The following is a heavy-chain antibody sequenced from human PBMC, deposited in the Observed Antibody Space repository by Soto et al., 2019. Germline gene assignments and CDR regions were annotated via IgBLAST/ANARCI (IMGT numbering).Heavy chain of an antibody. Sequence: EVQLLESGGGLVQPGGSLRLSCAASGFTFSSYAMSWVRQAQGKGLEWVSAISGSGGSTYYADSVKGRFTISRDNSKNTLYLQMNSLRAEDTAGYYWAKEGTNRVVVVENWFDPCGQGTLVTVSS. CDR1: GFTFSSYA. V-gene: IGHV3-23*01. D-gene: IGHD2-15*01. CDR2: ISGSGGST. J-gene: IGHJ5*02. CDR3: AKEGTNRVVVVENWFDP.